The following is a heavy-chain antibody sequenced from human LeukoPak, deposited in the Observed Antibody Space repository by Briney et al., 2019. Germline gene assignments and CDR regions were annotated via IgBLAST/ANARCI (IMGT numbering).Heavy chain of an antibody. CDR1: GGSISSGGYS. CDR2: IYHSGST. V-gene: IGHV4-30-2*01. CDR3: ARVATIFGVVFDY. D-gene: IGHD3-3*01. J-gene: IGHJ4*02. Sequence: PSETLSLTCAVSGGSISSGGYSWSWLRQPPGKGLEWIGYIYHSGSTYYNPSLKSRVTISVDRSKNQFSLKLSSVTAADTAVYYCARVATIFGVVFDYWGQGTLVTVSS.